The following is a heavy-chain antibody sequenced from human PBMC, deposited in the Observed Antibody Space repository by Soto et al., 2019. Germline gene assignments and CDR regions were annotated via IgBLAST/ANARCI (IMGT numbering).Heavy chain of an antibody. V-gene: IGHV3-30*18. CDR1: GFTFSSYG. CDR2: ISYDGSNK. J-gene: IGHJ6*02. Sequence: GGSLRLSCAASGFTFSSYGMHWVRQAPGKGLEWVAVISYDGSNKNYADSVKGRFTISRDNSKNTLYLQMNSLRAEDTAVYYCAKSLWIAVAAVGTYYYYGMDVWGQGTTVTVSS. D-gene: IGHD6-19*01. CDR3: AKSLWIAVAAVGTYYYYGMDV.